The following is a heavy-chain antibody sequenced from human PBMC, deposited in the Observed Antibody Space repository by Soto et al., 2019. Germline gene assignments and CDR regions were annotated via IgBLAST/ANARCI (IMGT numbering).Heavy chain of an antibody. Sequence: PSETLSLTCAVYGGSFSGYYWSWIRQPPGKGLEWIGEINHSGSTNYNPSLKSRVTISVDTSKNQFSLKLSSVTAADTAVYYCARGRYYDYVWGSYRPYYFDYWGQGTLVTVS. J-gene: IGHJ4*02. CDR1: GGSFSGYY. D-gene: IGHD3-16*02. CDR3: ARGRYYDYVWGSYRPYYFDY. V-gene: IGHV4-34*01. CDR2: INHSGST.